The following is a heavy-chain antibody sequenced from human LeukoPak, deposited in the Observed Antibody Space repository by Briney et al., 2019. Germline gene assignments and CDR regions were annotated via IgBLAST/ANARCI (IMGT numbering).Heavy chain of an antibody. V-gene: IGHV4-39*07. J-gene: IGHJ5*02. CDR1: GGSISSSSYY. D-gene: IGHD4-17*01. Sequence: SETLSLTCTVSGGSISSSSYYWGWIRQPPGKGLEWIGSIYYSGNTYYNPSLKSRVTISVDTSKNQFSLKLSSVTAADTAVYYCARVDYGEVNWFDPWGQGTLVTVSS. CDR2: IYYSGNT. CDR3: ARVDYGEVNWFDP.